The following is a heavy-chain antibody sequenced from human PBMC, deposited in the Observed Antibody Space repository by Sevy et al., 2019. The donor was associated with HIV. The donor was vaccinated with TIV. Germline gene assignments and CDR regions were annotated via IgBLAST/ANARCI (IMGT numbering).Heavy chain of an antibody. D-gene: IGHD6-19*01. CDR3: AKPPIGWTREGFDQ. CDR1: GFTFRTYA. Sequence: GGSLRLSCAASGFTFRTYAMSWVRQAPGMGLEWVSSISGSTTNTNYADSVKGRFTISRDNSKNTLYLQMNSLKADDTAIDDCAKPPIGWTREGFDQWGQGTLVTVSS. V-gene: IGHV3-23*01. CDR2: ISGSTTNT. J-gene: IGHJ4*02.